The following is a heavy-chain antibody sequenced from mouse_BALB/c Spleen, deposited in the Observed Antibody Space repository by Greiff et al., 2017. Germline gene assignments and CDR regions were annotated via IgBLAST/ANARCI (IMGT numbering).Heavy chain of an antibody. Sequence: EVQGVESGGGLVQPGGSLKLSCAASGFTFSSYTMSWVRQTPEKRLEWVAYISNGGGSTYYPDTVKGRFTIYRDNAKNTLYLQMSSLKSEDTAMYYCARHYYGSSYFDYWGQGTTLTVSS. D-gene: IGHD1-1*01. J-gene: IGHJ2*01. CDR1: GFTFSSYT. CDR3: ARHYYGSSYFDY. V-gene: IGHV5-12-2*01. CDR2: ISNGGGST.